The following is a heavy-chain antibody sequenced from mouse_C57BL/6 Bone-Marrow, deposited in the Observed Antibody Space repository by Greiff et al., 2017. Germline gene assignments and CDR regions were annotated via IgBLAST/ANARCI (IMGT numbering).Heavy chain of an antibody. CDR2: ISSGGDYT. CDR1: GFTFSSYA. Sequence: DVKLVESGAGLVKPGGSLKLSCAASGFTFSSYAMSWVRQTPEKRLEWVAYISSGGDYTYYADTVKGRFTISRDNARNTLYLQMSSLKSEDTAMYYWTRDGVLWKAMDYWGQGTSVTVSS. V-gene: IGHV5-9-1*02. CDR3: TRDGVLWKAMDY. D-gene: IGHD1-1*02. J-gene: IGHJ4*01.